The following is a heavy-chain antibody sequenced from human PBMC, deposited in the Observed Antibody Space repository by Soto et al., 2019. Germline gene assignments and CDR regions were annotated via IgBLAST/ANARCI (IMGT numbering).Heavy chain of an antibody. CDR1: GYTFSTYA. J-gene: IGHJ4*02. D-gene: IGHD6-19*01. V-gene: IGHV1-3*01. CDR2: ISGGNGDT. Sequence: ASVKVSCKASGYTFSTYAIHWVRLAPGQRLEWMGRISGGNGDTRYSQNFQGRVTISRDTSASTAYMELSSLTSEDTAVYYCARDIPRFGGWLDSWGQGTLVTVS. CDR3: ARDIPRFGGWLDS.